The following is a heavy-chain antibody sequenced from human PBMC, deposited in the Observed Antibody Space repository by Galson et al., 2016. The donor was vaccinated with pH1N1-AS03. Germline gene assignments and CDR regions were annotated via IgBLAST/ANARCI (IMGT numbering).Heavy chain of an antibody. CDR1: GFTFTSYG. J-gene: IGHJ4*02. Sequence: SLRLSCAASGFTFTSYGIHWVRQAPGKGLEWVAFMRYDGAKENYADSVKGRFIISRDNSKNTLYLQMNSLRAEDTAVYYCARDRPNYNVYLDHWGQGILVTVSS. CDR3: ARDRPNYNVYLDH. D-gene: IGHD5-24*01. CDR2: MRYDGAKE. V-gene: IGHV3-30*02.